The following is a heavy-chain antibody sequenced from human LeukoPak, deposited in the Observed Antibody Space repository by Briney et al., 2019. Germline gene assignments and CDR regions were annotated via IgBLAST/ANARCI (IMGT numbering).Heavy chain of an antibody. Sequence: SETLSLTCAVYGGSFSGYYWSWIRQPPGKGLEWIGEINHSGSTNYDPSLKSRVTISVDTSKNQFSLKLSSVTAADTAVYYCATLVGATPYDAFDIWGQGTMVTVSS. CDR2: INHSGST. CDR1: GGSFSGYY. D-gene: IGHD1-26*01. V-gene: IGHV4-34*01. CDR3: ATLVGATPYDAFDI. J-gene: IGHJ3*02.